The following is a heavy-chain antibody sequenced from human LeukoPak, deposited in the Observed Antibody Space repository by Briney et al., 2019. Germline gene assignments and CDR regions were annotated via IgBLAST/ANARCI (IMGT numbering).Heavy chain of an antibody. J-gene: IGHJ6*03. CDR1: GGSISSYY. V-gene: IGHV4-59*01. CDR2: IYYSGST. CDR3: ARDLRGYSGYDAAHYYYYYYMDV. Sequence: PSETLSLTCTASGGSISSYYWSWIRQPPGKGLEWIGYIYYSGSTNYNPSLKSRVTISVDTSKNQFSLKLSSVTAADTAVYYCARDLRGYSGYDAAHYYYYYYMDVWGKGTTVTVSS. D-gene: IGHD5-12*01.